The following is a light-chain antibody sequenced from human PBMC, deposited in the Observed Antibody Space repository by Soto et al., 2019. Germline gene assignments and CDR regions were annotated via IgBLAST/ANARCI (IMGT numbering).Light chain of an antibody. Sequence: DIQMTQSPSTLSASVGDRVTITCRASQSISSWLAWYQQEPGKAPKLLIYAASSLQSGVPLRFSGSGSGTDFTLTISSLQPEDFATYYCQQANSFPITFGQGTRLEIK. V-gene: IGKV1-12*01. J-gene: IGKJ5*01. CDR3: QQANSFPIT. CDR1: QSISSW. CDR2: AAS.